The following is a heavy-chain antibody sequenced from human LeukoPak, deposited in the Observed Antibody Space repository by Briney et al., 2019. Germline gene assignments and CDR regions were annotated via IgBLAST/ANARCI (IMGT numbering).Heavy chain of an antibody. Sequence: GGSLRLSCAASGFTFSSYWMHWVRQAPGEGLVWVSRINSDGSSTSYADSVKGRFTISRDNAKNTLYLQMNSLRAEDTAVYYCARVLPDSSGYYKSYYYYMDVWGKGTTVTVSS. CDR3: ARVLPDSSGYYKSYYYYMDV. J-gene: IGHJ6*03. CDR2: INSDGSST. D-gene: IGHD3-22*01. CDR1: GFTFSSYW. V-gene: IGHV3-74*01.